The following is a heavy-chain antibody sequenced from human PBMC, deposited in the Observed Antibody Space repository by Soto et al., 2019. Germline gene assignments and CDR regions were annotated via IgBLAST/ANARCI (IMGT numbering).Heavy chain of an antibody. CDR1: GGSSSSGGYY. V-gene: IGHV4-31*03. CDR3: ARGRGATHDYGDYSGPGYYYMDV. Sequence: SETLSLTCSVAGGSSSSGGYYCSRIRQHPGKGQERIGYIYYSGSTYYNPSLKSRATISVDTSKNQFSLKLSSVTAADTAVYYCARGRGATHDYGDYSGPGYYYMDVWGKGTTVTVSS. CDR2: IYYSGST. D-gene: IGHD4-17*01. J-gene: IGHJ6*03.